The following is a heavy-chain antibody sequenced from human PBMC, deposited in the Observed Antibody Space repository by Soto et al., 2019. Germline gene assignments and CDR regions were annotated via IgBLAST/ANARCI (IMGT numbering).Heavy chain of an antibody. CDR1: GFTFSCYA. V-gene: IGHV3-30-3*01. Sequence: GGSLRLSCAASGFTFSCYAMHWVRQAPGKGLEWVAVISYDGSNKYYADSVKGRFTISRDNSKNTLYLQMNSLRAEDTAVYYCARDRGWFDYWGQGTLVTVSS. CDR2: ISYDGSNK. J-gene: IGHJ4*02. CDR3: ARDRGWFDY. D-gene: IGHD3-10*01.